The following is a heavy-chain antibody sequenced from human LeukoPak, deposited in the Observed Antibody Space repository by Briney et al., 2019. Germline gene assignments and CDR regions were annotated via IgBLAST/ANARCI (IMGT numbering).Heavy chain of an antibody. V-gene: IGHV3-11*01. CDR2: ISPSGDII. CDR1: GFTFSDYN. Sequence: PGGSLRLSCAASGFTFSDYNISWIRQAPGKGLEWVSDISPSGDIISYADSVKGRFIISRDYAKESLHLQMNSLRVEDSAVYYCARETVAGTFDYWGQGTQVTVSS. CDR3: ARETVAGTFDY. D-gene: IGHD6-19*01. J-gene: IGHJ4*02.